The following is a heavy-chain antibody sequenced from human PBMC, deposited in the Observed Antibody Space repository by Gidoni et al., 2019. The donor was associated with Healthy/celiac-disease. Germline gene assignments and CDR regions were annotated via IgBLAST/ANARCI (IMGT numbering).Heavy chain of an antibody. V-gene: IGHV5-10-1*03. CDR3: ARGGYCSSTSCYSYYYYMDV. CDR1: GYSFTSYW. Sequence: EVQLVQSGAEVTKPGESLRISCKVSGYSFTSYWLSWVRQMPGKGLEWMGRIDPSDSYTNYSPSFQGHVTISADKSISTAYLQWSSLKASDTAMYYCARGGYCSSTSCYSYYYYMDVWGKGTTVTVSS. CDR2: IDPSDSYT. D-gene: IGHD2-2*02. J-gene: IGHJ6*03.